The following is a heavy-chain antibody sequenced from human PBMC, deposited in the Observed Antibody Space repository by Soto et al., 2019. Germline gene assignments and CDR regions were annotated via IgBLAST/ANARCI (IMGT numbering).Heavy chain of an antibody. D-gene: IGHD6-13*01. J-gene: IGHJ6*02. CDR1: GYTFTSYY. Sequence: ASVKVSCKASGYTFTSYYMHWVRQAPGQGLEWMGIINPSGGSTSYAQKFQGRVTMTRDTSTSTVYMELSRLRSEDTAVYYCASGAGIAAAGTGYNYYYRMAFWAQGTTVPVSS. CDR3: ASGAGIAAAGTGYNYYYRMAF. CDR2: INPSGGST. V-gene: IGHV1-46*01.